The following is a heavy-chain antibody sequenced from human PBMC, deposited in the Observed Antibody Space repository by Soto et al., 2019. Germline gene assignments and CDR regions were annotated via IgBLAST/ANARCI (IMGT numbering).Heavy chain of an antibody. D-gene: IGHD3-10*01. Sequence: GALRLSCAASGFTVSSNYMSWVRQAPGKGLEWVSVIYSGGSTYYADSVKGRFTISRDNSKNTLYLQMNSLRAEDTAVYYCARDMVRGLYPEYFQHWGQGT. J-gene: IGHJ1*01. CDR3: ARDMVRGLYPEYFQH. CDR1: GFTVSSNY. V-gene: IGHV3-66*01. CDR2: IYSGGST.